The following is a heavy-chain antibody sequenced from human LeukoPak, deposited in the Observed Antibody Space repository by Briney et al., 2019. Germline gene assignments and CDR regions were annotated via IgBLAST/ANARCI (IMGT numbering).Heavy chain of an antibody. V-gene: IGHV1-46*01. CDR2: INPSGGST. CDR1: GYTFTSYY. CDR3: GRDRHWNQGNFDY. Sequence: ASVKVSCKASGYTFTSYYIHWVRQAPGQGLEWMGIINPSGGSTSYAQKFQGRVTMTRDTSTSTVYMELNRLTYDDTAVHYCGRDRHWNQGNFDYWGQGTLVTVSS. J-gene: IGHJ4*02. D-gene: IGHD1-1*01.